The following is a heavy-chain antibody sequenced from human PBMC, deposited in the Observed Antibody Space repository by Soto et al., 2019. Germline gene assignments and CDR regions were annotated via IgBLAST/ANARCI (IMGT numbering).Heavy chain of an antibody. CDR3: ARVLYPPNAARLYYYYYYYMDV. V-gene: IGHV3-7*01. J-gene: IGHJ6*03. Sequence: GGSLRLSCAASGFTFSSYWMSWVRQAPGKGLEWVANIKQDGSEKYYVDSVKGRFTISRDNAKNSLYLQMNSLRAEDTAVYYCARVLYPPNAARLYYYYYYYMDVWGKGTTVTVSS. CDR1: GFTFSSYW. CDR2: IKQDGSEK. D-gene: IGHD6-6*01.